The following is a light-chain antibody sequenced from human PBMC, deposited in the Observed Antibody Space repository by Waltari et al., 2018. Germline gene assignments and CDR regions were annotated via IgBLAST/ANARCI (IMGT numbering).Light chain of an antibody. CDR3: SSYAGSNTWV. J-gene: IGLJ2*01. CDR2: DVS. V-gene: IGLV2-11*01. CDR1: SSDIGGYNY. Sequence: QAALTPPPSVSGSPGQSVTISCTGTSSDIGGYNYVSWYQQHPGKAPKLMIYDVSKRPSGVSDRFSGSKSGNTASLTISGLQAEDEADYYCSSYAGSNTWVFGGGTRLTVL.